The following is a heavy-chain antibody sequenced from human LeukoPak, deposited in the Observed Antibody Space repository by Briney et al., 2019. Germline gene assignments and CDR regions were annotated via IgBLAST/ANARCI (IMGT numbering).Heavy chain of an antibody. J-gene: IGHJ3*02. CDR3: ARVSDMVRGVIIRAYDAFDI. V-gene: IGHV4-59*12. CDR1: GGSISSYY. D-gene: IGHD3-10*01. CDR2: IYYSGST. Sequence: PSETLSLTCTVSGGSISSYYWSWIRQPPGKGLEWIGYIYYSGSTNYNPSLKSRVTISVDTSKNQFSLKLSSVTAADTAVYYCARVSDMVRGVIIRAYDAFDIWGQGTMVTVPS.